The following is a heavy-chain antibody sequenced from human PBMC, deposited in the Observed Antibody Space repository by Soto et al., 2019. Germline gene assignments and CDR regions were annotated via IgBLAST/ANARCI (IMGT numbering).Heavy chain of an antibody. D-gene: IGHD3-10*01. V-gene: IGHV3-23*01. CDR2: ISGSGGST. CDR1: GFTFSSYA. CDR3: AKDFGFGELFTEEYNWFDP. J-gene: IGHJ5*02. Sequence: GGSLRLSCVASGFTFSSYAMSWVRQAPGKGLEWVSAISGSGGSTYYADSVKGRFTISRDNSKNTLYLQMNSLRAEDTAVYYCAKDFGFGELFTEEYNWFDPWGQGTLVTVSS.